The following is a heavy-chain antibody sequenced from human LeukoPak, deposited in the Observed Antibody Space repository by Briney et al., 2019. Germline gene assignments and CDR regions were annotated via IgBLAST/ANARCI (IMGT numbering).Heavy chain of an antibody. CDR3: ANNWNWDH. J-gene: IGHJ4*02. CDR1: GFTFSSYS. D-gene: IGHD1-1*01. V-gene: IGHV3-30*18. Sequence: PGGSLRLSCAASGFTFSSYSMNWGRQAPGKGLEWVAVISYDGSNKYYADSVKGRFTISKDNSKNTLYLHMNSLRAEDTAVYYCANNWNWDHWGQGTLVTVSS. CDR2: ISYDGSNK.